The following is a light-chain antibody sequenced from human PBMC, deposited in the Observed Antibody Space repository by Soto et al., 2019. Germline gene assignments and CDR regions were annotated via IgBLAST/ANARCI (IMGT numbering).Light chain of an antibody. Sequence: DIQITQSPSSLSAFVGDRVTITCLSSLTISSYLNWYQQKSGKAPKLLISAASSLESGVPPRFSGSGSGTDFTLTITSLQPEDFATYYCQQSHSIPWTFGQGTKVDIK. V-gene: IGKV1-39*01. J-gene: IGKJ1*01. CDR1: LTISSY. CDR3: QQSHSIPWT. CDR2: AAS.